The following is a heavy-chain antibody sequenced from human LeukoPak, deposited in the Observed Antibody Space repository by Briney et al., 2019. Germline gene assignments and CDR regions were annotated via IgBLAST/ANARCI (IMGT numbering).Heavy chain of an antibody. V-gene: IGHV3-30*04. CDR2: ISYDGSNK. CDR1: GFTFSSYA. Sequence: PGRSLRLSCAASGFTFSSYAMHWVRQAPGKGLEWVAVISYDGSNKYYADSVKGRFTISRDNAKNSLYLQMNSLRAEDTAVYYCARDDYGDYVNFDYWGQGTLVTVSS. D-gene: IGHD4-17*01. CDR3: ARDDYGDYVNFDY. J-gene: IGHJ4*02.